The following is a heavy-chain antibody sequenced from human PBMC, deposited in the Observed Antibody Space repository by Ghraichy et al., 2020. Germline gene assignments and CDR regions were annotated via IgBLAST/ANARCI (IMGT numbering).Heavy chain of an antibody. CDR2: IIPILGIA. CDR1: GGTFSSYA. J-gene: IGHJ3*02. V-gene: IGHV1-69*04. D-gene: IGHD6-13*01. CDR3: ASEDSSSWYHGGAFDI. Sequence: SVKVSCKASGGTFSSYAISWVRQAPGQGLDWMGRIIPILGIANYAQKFQGRVTITADKSTSTAYMELSSLRSEDTAVYYCASEDSSSWYHGGAFDIWGQGTMVTVSS.